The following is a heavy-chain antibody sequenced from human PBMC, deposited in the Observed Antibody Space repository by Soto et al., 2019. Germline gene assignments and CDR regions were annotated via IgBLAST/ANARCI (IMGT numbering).Heavy chain of an antibody. CDR2: ISYSGST. J-gene: IGHJ4*01. Sequence: QVQLQESGPGLVQPSQTLSLTCTVSGGSISSGGYYWSWIRQHPGTGLEWIGHISYSGSTYYNTSLKSRVTISVDTSRHHFSLLVTSVTAADTAVYSCARGVLHWGQGTLVTVSS. V-gene: IGHV4-31*03. CDR3: ARGVLH. CDR1: GGSISSGGYY.